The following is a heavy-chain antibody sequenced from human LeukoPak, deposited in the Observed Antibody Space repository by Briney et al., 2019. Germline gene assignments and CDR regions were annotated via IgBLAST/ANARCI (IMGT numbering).Heavy chain of an antibody. CDR3: ARAPVDYYDSSGPEDAFDI. CDR2: IKTDGSQI. J-gene: IGHJ3*02. Sequence: GGSLRLSCVASGFTFSSYWMTWVRQAPGKGLEWVANIKTDGSQIYYVDSVKGRFTISRDNAKNSLYLQMNSLRAEDTAVYYCARAPVDYYDSSGPEDAFDIWGQGTMVTVSS. CDR1: GFTFSSYW. D-gene: IGHD3-22*01. V-gene: IGHV3-7*03.